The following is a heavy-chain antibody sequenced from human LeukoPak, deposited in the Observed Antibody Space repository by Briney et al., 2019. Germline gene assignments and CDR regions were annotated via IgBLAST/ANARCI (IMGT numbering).Heavy chain of an antibody. V-gene: IGHV3-23*01. J-gene: IGHJ4*02. CDR2: ISGNGAST. CDR1: GFTFSSYA. D-gene: IGHD6-19*01. Sequence: GGSLRLSCAASGFTFSSYAMSWVRQAPGKGLEWVSSISGNGASTYYADSVKGRFTISRDNSKNTLYLQMNSLRAEDTAIYYCAKSRGIYDNSGWRTFDYWGQGTLVTVSS. CDR3: AKSRGIYDNSGWRTFDY.